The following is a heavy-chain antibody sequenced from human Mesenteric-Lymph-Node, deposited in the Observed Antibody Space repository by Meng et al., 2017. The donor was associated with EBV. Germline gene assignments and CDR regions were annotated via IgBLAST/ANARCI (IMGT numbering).Heavy chain of an antibody. Sequence: QVQLQESGPGLVKPSGTLSLTCAVSGGSITSNWWSWFRQPPGKGLEWIGEIHHSGSTHYNPSLKSRVTVSVDKSKSLFSLSLSSMTAADTAMYYCVGNGYYSVVYWGQGILVTVSS. V-gene: IGHV4-4*02. CDR3: VGNGYYSVVY. CDR2: IHHSGST. D-gene: IGHD3-22*01. CDR1: GGSITSNW. J-gene: IGHJ4*02.